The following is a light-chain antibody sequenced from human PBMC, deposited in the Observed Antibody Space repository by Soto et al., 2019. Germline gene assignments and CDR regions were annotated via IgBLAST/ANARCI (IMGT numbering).Light chain of an antibody. V-gene: IGKV3-15*01. Sequence: ELLMTQSPATLSVSPGERVSLSCRASQNIHDKLAWYQQKPGQTPRLIIYDASTRATGISGSGSGIGARTELTITISGLPYEELTLDYGQQYNNWTRPFGQVTKVDIK. CDR2: DAS. CDR1: QNIHDK. CDR3: QQYNNWTRP. J-gene: IGKJ1*01.